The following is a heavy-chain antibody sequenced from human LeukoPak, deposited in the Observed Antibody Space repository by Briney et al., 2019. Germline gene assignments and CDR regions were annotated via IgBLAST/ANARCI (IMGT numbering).Heavy chain of an antibody. D-gene: IGHD1-26*01. Sequence: GGSLRLSCAASGFTFSSYGMHWVRQAPGKGLEWVAVIWYDGSNKYYADSVKGRFTISRDNSKNTLYLQMNSLRAEDTAVYYCAKEAIVGAYNYWGQGTLVTVSS. CDR2: IWYDGSNK. CDR1: GFTFSSYG. J-gene: IGHJ4*02. V-gene: IGHV3-33*06. CDR3: AKEAIVGAYNY.